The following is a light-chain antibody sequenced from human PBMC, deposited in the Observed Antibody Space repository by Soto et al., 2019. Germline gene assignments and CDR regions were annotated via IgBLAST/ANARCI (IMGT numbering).Light chain of an antibody. Sequence: QSVLTQPRSVSGSPGQSVTISCTGTSSDVGGYNYVSWYQQHPGKAPKLMIYDVSKRPSGVPDRFSGSKSGNTASLTISGLQAEDEADYYCCSYAGSYTYVFGTETTVTVL. J-gene: IGLJ1*01. CDR3: CSYAGSYTYV. V-gene: IGLV2-11*01. CDR2: DVS. CDR1: SSDVGGYNY.